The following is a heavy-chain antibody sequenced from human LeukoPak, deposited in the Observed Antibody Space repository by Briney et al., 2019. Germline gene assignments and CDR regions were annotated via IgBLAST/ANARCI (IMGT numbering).Heavy chain of an antibody. Sequence: GGSLRLSCAVSGPIVSTNYMSWVRQAPGKGLEWVSAISGSGGSTYYADSVKGRFTTSRDNSKNTLYLQMNSLRAEDTAVYYCAKSFEILTGYPFDYWGQGTLVTVSS. D-gene: IGHD3-9*01. CDR2: ISGSGGST. V-gene: IGHV3-23*01. CDR1: GPIVSTNY. CDR3: AKSFEILTGYPFDY. J-gene: IGHJ4*02.